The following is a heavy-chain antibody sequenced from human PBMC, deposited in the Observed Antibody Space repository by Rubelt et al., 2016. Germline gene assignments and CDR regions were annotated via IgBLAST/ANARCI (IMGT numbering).Heavy chain of an antibody. J-gene: IGHJ1*01. CDR3: GNYYYDSSGYYFGYFQH. D-gene: IGHD3-22*01. V-gene: IGHV4-59*08. CDR1: GGSISSYY. CDR2: IYYSGST. Sequence: QVQLQESGPGLVKPSETLSLTCSVSGGSISSYYWSWIRQPPGKGLEWIGYIYYSGSTNYNPSLKSRVTISVDTSKNQFSLKRSVVTAADTAVYYCGNYYYDSSGYYFGYFQHWGQGTLVTVSS.